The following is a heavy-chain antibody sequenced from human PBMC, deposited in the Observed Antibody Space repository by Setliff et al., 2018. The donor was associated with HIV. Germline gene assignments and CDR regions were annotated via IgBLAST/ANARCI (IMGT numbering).Heavy chain of an antibody. V-gene: IGHV3-21*01. D-gene: IGHD6-19*01. CDR1: GFTVSSNE. J-gene: IGHJ2*01. CDR3: VRDYRWLNWFFDL. CDR2: ISSSSSYM. Sequence: LRLSCAASGFTVSSNEMSWVRQAPGKGLEWVSSISSSSSYMYYADSVKGRFTISRDNAKNSLYLQMNSLRAEDTAVYFCVRDYRWLNWFFDLWGCGTLVTVSS.